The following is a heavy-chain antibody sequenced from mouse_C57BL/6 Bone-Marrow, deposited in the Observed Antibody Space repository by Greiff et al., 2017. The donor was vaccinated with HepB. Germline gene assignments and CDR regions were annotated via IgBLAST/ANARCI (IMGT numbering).Heavy chain of an antibody. CDR2: IHPNSGST. D-gene: IGHD1-1*01. CDR1: GYTFTSYW. CDR3: ARWDYGGWYCDV. Sequence: QVQLQQPGAELVKPGASVKLSCKASGYTFTSYWMHWVKQRPGQGLEWIGMIHPNSGSTNYNEKFKSKATLTVDKSSSTAYMQLSSLTSEDSAVYYCARWDYGGWYCDVWGTGTTVTVSS. J-gene: IGHJ1*03. V-gene: IGHV1-64*01.